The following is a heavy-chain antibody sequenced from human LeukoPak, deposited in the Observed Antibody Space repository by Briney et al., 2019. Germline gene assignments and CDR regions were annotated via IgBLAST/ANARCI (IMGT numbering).Heavy chain of an antibody. D-gene: IGHD5-24*01. CDR1: GFTFSTYT. V-gene: IGHV3-30*04. J-gene: IGHJ4*02. CDR3: TRVGYIDEGIDY. Sequence: GRSLRLSCAASGFTFSTYTIHWVRQAPGKGLEWVAVISYDGSNKYYADSVKGRFTLSRDNSKDTLYLQMDSLRAEDTAIYYCTRVGYIDEGIDYWGQGTLVTVSS. CDR2: ISYDGSNK.